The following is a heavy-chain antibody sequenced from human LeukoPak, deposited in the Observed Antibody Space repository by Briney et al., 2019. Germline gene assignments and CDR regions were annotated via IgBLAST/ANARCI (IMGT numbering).Heavy chain of an antibody. CDR3: ARGKPVEGLDY. D-gene: IGHD1-14*01. J-gene: IGHJ4*02. V-gene: IGHV4-59*01. Sequence: SETLSLTCTVSGCSISSYYWSWVRQPPGKGLEWIGFIYYSGSTNYNPYLESRVTISLDTSKNQFSLKLSSVTAADTAVYYCARGKPVEGLDYWGQGTLVTVSS. CDR1: GCSISSYY. CDR2: IYYSGST.